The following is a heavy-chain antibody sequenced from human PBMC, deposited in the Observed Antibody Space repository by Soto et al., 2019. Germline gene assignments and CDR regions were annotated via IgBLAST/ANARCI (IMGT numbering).Heavy chain of an antibody. CDR3: AKAFGYSSSWYARNWFDP. CDR2: ISDSGGST. D-gene: IGHD6-13*01. J-gene: IGHJ5*02. Sequence: PGGSLRLSCAASAFTFSTYAMSWVRQAPGKGLEWVSGISDSGGSTNYADSVKGRFTISRDNSKNTLYLQMNSLRAEDTAVYYCAKAFGYSSSWYARNWFDPWGQGTLVTVPS. V-gene: IGHV3-23*01. CDR1: AFTFSTYA.